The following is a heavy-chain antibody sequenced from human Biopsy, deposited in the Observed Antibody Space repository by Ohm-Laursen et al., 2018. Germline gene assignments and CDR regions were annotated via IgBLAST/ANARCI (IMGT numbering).Heavy chain of an antibody. V-gene: IGHV4-61*01. D-gene: IGHD6-19*01. CDR1: GDSLTSGPEN. CDR3: ARGRRTSGWPYFDN. Sequence: TLSLTCTVSGDSLTSGPENWSWLRQSQGQGLDYIGFIYSGGNTNYNPSLKNRVTMSVDTSKNQFYLKLYSVTAADTAIYYCARGRRTSGWPYFDNWGQGALVIVSP. J-gene: IGHJ4*02. CDR2: IYSGGNT.